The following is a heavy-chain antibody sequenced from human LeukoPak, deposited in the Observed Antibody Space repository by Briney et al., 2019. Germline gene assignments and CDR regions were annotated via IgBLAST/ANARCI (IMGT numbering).Heavy chain of an antibody. J-gene: IGHJ5*02. V-gene: IGHV3-53*01. CDR1: GFTVSSNY. CDR3: TRVRHRNWFDP. CDR2: IYSGGST. Sequence: PGGSLRLSCAASGFTVSSNYMSWARQAPGKGLEWVSVIYSGGSTYYADSVKGRFTISRDNSKSTLYLQMNSLRAEDTAVYYCTRVRHRNWFDPWGQGTLVTVSS.